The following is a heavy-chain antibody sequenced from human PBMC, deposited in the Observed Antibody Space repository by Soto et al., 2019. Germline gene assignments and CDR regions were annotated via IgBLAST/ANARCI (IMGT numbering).Heavy chain of an antibody. CDR3: ARSRIMGMTWSFDY. J-gene: IGHJ4*02. Sequence: PGESLKISCKGSGYSFINYWIGWVRQMPGKGLEWMAIIYPGGSDARYSPSFQGQVTISVDKSINTAYLQWSSLKASDTARYYCARSRIMGMTWSFDYWGQGTLVTVSS. CDR1: GYSFINYW. V-gene: IGHV5-51*01. D-gene: IGHD1-26*01. CDR2: IYPGGSDA.